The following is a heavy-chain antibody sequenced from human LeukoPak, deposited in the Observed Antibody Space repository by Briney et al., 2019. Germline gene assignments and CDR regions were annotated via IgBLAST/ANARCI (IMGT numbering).Heavy chain of an antibody. CDR3: TSGPLTGTTNY. V-gene: IGHV3-30*04. D-gene: IGHD1-7*01. CDR1: GFRFSDHS. Sequence: PGGALGLSCAASGFRFSDHSMHWGRQAPGKGLEWVTVISYDGSDKFYTDSVKGRFLISRDNSKNTLYLQMSSLKTEDTAVYYCTSGPLTGTTNYWGQGTLVTVSS. CDR2: ISYDGSDK. J-gene: IGHJ4*02.